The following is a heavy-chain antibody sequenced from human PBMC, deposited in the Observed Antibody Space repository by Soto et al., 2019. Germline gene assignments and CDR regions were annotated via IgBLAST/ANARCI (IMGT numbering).Heavy chain of an antibody. CDR3: THSWKYYSDNSV. CDR2: IKSEGSGGTT. CDR1: GFTFSLAW. Sequence: EEQLVESGGGLVKPGGSLRLSCAGSGFTFSLAWMKWVLQSPGKGLEWVGRIKSEGSGGTTAYAAPVKGRFTISRDDSINTLYLPMNNLKPEAPAVDYCTHSWKYYSDNSVWVQGTMVTVYS. D-gene: IGHD3-22*01. J-gene: IGHJ3*01. V-gene: IGHV3-15*07.